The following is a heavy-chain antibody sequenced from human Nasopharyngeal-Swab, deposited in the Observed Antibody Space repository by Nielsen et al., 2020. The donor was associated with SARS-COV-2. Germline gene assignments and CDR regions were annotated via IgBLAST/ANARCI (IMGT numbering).Heavy chain of an antibody. Sequence: GGSLRLSCAASGFTFSSYSMNWVRQAPGKGLEWVSSISSSSSYIYYADSVKGRFTISRDNAKNSLYLQMNSLRAEDTAVYYCARAGYCTNGVCYTTYYYGMDVWGQGTTVTVSS. CDR2: ISSSSSYI. D-gene: IGHD2-8*01. CDR3: ARAGYCTNGVCYTTYYYGMDV. J-gene: IGHJ6*02. CDR1: GFTFSSYS. V-gene: IGHV3-21*01.